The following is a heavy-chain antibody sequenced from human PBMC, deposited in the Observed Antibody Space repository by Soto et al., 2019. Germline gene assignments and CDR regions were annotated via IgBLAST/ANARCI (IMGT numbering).Heavy chain of an antibody. Sequence: SQTLSLTCAISGDSVSSNSAAWNWIRQSPSRGLGWLGRTYYRSKWYNDYAVSVKSRITINPDTSKNQFSLQLNSVTPEDTAVYYCARGRLEQLVPDYYYGLDVWGQGTTVTVSS. CDR3: ARGRLEQLVPDYYYGLDV. CDR2: TYYRSKWYN. V-gene: IGHV6-1*01. D-gene: IGHD6-6*01. J-gene: IGHJ6*02. CDR1: GDSVSSNSAA.